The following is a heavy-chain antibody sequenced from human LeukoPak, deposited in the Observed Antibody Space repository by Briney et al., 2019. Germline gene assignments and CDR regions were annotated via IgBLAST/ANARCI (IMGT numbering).Heavy chain of an antibody. Sequence: GGSLRLSCAASGFTFSSYSMNWVRQAPGKGLEWVSSISSSSSYIYYADSVKGRFTISRDNAKNSLYLQMNSLRAEDTAVYYCAREGGGKLELRAFDIWGQGTMVTVSS. CDR2: ISSSSSYI. J-gene: IGHJ3*02. CDR3: AREGGGKLELRAFDI. CDR1: GFTFSSYS. D-gene: IGHD1-7*01. V-gene: IGHV3-21*01.